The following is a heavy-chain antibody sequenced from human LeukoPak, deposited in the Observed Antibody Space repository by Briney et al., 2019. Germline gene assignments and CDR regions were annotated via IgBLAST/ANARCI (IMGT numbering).Heavy chain of an antibody. CDR3: ARDEYGDFQGFDF. D-gene: IGHD4-17*01. Sequence: SETLSLTCTVSGDSISDYYWNWIRQPPGKGLEWIGYIYYSGSTNYSPSLKSRVTISVDTSKSQFALKVTSVTAADTAVYYCARDEYGDFQGFDFWGQGTRVTVSS. V-gene: IGHV4-59*01. CDR2: IYYSGST. CDR1: GDSISDYY. J-gene: IGHJ4*02.